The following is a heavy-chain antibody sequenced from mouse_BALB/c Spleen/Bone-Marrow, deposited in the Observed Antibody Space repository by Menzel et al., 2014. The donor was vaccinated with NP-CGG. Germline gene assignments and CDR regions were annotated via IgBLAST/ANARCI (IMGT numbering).Heavy chain of an antibody. D-gene: IGHD1-1*01. Sequence: EVKVVESGGGLVKPGGSLKLSCAASGFAFSSYDMSWVRQTLEKRLEWVAYISSGGGSTYYPDTVKGRFTISRDNAKNTLYLQMSSLKSEDTAMYYCARPLYYYGSSPFYAMDYWGQGTSVTVSS. CDR2: ISSGGGST. CDR3: ARPLYYYGSSPFYAMDY. CDR1: GFAFSSYD. J-gene: IGHJ4*01. V-gene: IGHV5-12-1*01.